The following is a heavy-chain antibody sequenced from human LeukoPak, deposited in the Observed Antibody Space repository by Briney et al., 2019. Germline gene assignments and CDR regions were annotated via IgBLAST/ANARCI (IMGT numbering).Heavy chain of an antibody. CDR1: GFTFSSYG. D-gene: IGHD2-2*01. V-gene: IGHV3-33*01. Sequence: GRSLRLSCAASGFTFSSYGMHWVRQAPGKGLEWVALIWYDGSDIYYADSVKGRFIISRDNSKNTLYLQMNTLRAEDTAVYYCARGSAALHYFDFWGQGTLVTVSS. CDR3: ARGSAALHYFDF. J-gene: IGHJ4*02. CDR2: IWYDGSDI.